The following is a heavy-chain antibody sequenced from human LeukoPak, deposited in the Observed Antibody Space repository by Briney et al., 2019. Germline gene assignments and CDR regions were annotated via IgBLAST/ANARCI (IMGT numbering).Heavy chain of an antibody. J-gene: IGHJ4*02. Sequence: PGGSLRLSCAASGFTFSSYEMNWVRQAPGKGLEWVSYISSSGSTIYYAGSVRGRFTISRDNAKNSLYLQMNSLRTEDTAVYYCARDIRHPDYWGQGTLVTVSS. CDR3: ARDIRHPDY. CDR1: GFTFSSYE. V-gene: IGHV3-48*03. CDR2: ISSSGSTI.